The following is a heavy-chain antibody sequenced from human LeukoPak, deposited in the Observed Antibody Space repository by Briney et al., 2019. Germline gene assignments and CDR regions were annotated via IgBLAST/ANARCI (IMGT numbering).Heavy chain of an antibody. D-gene: IGHD3-9*01. V-gene: IGHV3-66*01. CDR1: GFSVSSNY. CDR3: ARGSERYFDWLLSPGYYGMDV. Sequence: GGSLRLSCAASGFSVSSNYMSWVRQAPGKGLEWVSFIFRGASTYDADSVRGRFTISRDNSKNTLYLQMNSLRAEDTAVYYCARGSERYFDWLLSPGYYGMDVWGQGTTVTVPS. J-gene: IGHJ6*02. CDR2: IFRGAST.